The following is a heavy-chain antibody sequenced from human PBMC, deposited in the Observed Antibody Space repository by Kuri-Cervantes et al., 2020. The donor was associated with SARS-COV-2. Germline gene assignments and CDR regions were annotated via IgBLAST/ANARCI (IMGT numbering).Heavy chain of an antibody. Sequence: GSLRLSCAVYGGSFSGYYWSWIRQPPGKGLEWIGEINHSGSTNYNPSLKSRVTISVDTSKNQFSLKLSSVTAADTAVYYCASERQWLVLGGLFDYWGQGTLVTVSS. J-gene: IGHJ4*02. CDR3: ASERQWLVLGGLFDY. CDR2: INHSGST. V-gene: IGHV4-34*01. D-gene: IGHD6-19*01. CDR1: GGSFSGYY.